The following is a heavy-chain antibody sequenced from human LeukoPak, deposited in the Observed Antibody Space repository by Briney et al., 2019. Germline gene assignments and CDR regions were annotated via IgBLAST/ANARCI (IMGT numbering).Heavy chain of an antibody. D-gene: IGHD6-13*01. Sequence: PSETLSLTCTVSGYSISSGYYWSWIRQPAGKGLEWIGRIYTSGSTNYNPSLKSRVTISVDTSKNQVSLKLSSVTAADTAVYYCARGRRGIAAAGTKYYYYYYMDVWGKGTTVTVSS. CDR1: GYSISSGYY. CDR3: ARGRRGIAAAGTKYYYYYYMDV. J-gene: IGHJ6*03. V-gene: IGHV4-61*02. CDR2: IYTSGST.